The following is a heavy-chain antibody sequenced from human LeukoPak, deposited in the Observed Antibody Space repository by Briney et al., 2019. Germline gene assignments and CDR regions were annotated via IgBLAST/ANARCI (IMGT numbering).Heavy chain of an antibody. D-gene: IGHD3-3*01. CDR1: GFTFHDFA. Sequence: GGSLRLSCAASGFTFHDFAMHWVRQAPGKGLECVSHINWWGGNTYYADSVKGLFTISRDTRKNSLSLQIHSLRHEDTAFYFCAKDSRDAFCSAYAVWGQGTLVTVSS. CDR3: AKDSRDAFCSAYAV. J-gene: IGHJ4*02. V-gene: IGHV3-43*02. CDR2: INWWGGNT.